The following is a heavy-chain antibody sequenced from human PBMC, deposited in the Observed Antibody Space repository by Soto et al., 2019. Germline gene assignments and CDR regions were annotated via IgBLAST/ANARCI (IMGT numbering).Heavy chain of an antibody. CDR3: AKDLYDYIWGSYRYTSYFDY. CDR1: GFTFSSYA. CDR2: ISGSGGST. J-gene: IGHJ4*02. Sequence: EVQLLESGGGLVQPGGSLRLSCAASGFTFSSYAMSWVRQAPGKGLEWVSAISGSGGSTYYADSVKGWFTISRDNSKNTLYLQMNSLRAEDTAVYYCAKDLYDYIWGSYRYTSYFDYWGQGTLVTVSS. V-gene: IGHV3-23*01. D-gene: IGHD3-16*02.